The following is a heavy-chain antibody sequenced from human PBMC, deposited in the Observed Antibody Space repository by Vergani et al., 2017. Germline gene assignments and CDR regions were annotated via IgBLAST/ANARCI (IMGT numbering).Heavy chain of an antibody. CDR3: AKDIAYCGDDCQEPEYYFEY. Sequence: EVQLLESGGGLVQPGGSLRLSCAASGFTFSSYAMSWVRQAPGKGLEWVSAISGSGGSTYYADSVKGRFTISRDNSKSTLYLQMNSLRAEDTAVYYCAKDIAYCGDDCQEPEYYFEYWGQGTLVTVSS. V-gene: IGHV3-23*01. CDR1: GFTFSSYA. J-gene: IGHJ4*02. CDR2: ISGSGGST. D-gene: IGHD2-21*02.